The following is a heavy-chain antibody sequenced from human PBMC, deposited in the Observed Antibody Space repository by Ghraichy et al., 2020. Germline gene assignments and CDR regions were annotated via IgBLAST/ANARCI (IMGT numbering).Heavy chain of an antibody. CDR3: VGVAWGGRDYGEY. V-gene: IGHV3-7*03. Sequence: GGSLRLSCVASGFSFNRYWMSWVRQAPGQGLEWVANIKYDGSQKYDLDSVKGRCIISRDNAKNSLYLQMNSLRAEDTAMYYCVGVAWGGRDYGEYWGQGVLVTVSS. CDR1: GFSFNRYW. J-gene: IGHJ4*02. D-gene: IGHD3-16*01. CDR2: IKYDGSQK.